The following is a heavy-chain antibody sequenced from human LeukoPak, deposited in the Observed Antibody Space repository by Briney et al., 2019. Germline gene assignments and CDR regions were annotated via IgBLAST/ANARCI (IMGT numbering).Heavy chain of an antibody. CDR2: IYYSGSP. CDR3: ARDTRSYDSSGYYYYDY. CDR1: GASMRSYY. J-gene: IGHJ4*02. D-gene: IGHD3-22*01. V-gene: IGHV4-59*01. Sequence: PSETLSLTCTVSGASMRSYYWNWIRQSPGQGLEWIGSIYYSGSPNYNPSLKSRVTISEDTSKNQFSLKLRSVTAADTAVYYCARDTRSYDSSGYYYYDYWGQGTLVTVSS.